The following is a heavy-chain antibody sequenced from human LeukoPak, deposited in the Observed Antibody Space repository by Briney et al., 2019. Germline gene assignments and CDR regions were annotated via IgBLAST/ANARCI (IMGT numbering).Heavy chain of an antibody. D-gene: IGHD1-26*01. CDR1: ALRFSTTW. J-gene: IGHJ3*02. CDR3: ARDGALSVGAFDI. V-gene: IGHV3-7*04. CDR2: VSQDGRLG. Sequence: GRCLTLACPPSALRFSTTWTTCVRQAPGEGIEWVSNVSQDGRLGDCVDSVKGQFTISRDNAKNSLFLQMTSLRHEDTAVDYCARDGALSVGAFDIWGQGTMVSVSS.